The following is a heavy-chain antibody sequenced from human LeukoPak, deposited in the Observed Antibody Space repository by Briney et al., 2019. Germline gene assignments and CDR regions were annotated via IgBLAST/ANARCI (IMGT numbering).Heavy chain of an antibody. V-gene: IGHV3-30*04. J-gene: IGHJ3*02. Sequence: QAGGSLRLSCAASGFTFSSYAMHWVRQAPGKGLEWVAVISYDGSNKYYADSVKGRFTISRDNSKNTLYLQMNSLGAEDTAVYYCARAIVVVPAAIGLGQQLTENDAFDIWGQGTMVTVSS. CDR3: ARAIVVVPAAIGLGQQLTENDAFDI. CDR2: ISYDGSNK. CDR1: GFTFSSYA. D-gene: IGHD2-2*01.